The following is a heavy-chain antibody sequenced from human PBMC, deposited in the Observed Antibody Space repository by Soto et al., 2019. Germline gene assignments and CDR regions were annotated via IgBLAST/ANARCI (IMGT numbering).Heavy chain of an antibody. CDR1: GYSISSGYY. CDR2: IYHSGST. CDR3: ARESQGSYYDPYYYYGMDV. V-gene: IGHV4-38-2*02. Sequence: SETLSLTCAVSGYSISSGYYWGWIRQPPGKGLEWIGSIYHSGSTYYSPSLKSRVTISVDTSKNQFSLKLSSVTAADTAVYYCARESQGSYYDPYYYYGMDVWGQGTTVTVSS. D-gene: IGHD3-10*01. J-gene: IGHJ6*02.